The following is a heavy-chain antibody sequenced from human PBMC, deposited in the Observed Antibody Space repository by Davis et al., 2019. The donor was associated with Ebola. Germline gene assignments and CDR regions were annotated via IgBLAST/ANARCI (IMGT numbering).Heavy chain of an antibody. CDR1: GGSISGRTYY. D-gene: IGHD4-11*01. CDR3: ARGEIATVIYYYYGMDV. CDR2: IFYTANT. V-gene: IGHV4-39*07. Sequence: SETLSLTCTVSGGSISGRTYYWGWIRQPPGKGLEWIGSIFYTANTYYNPSLKGRATISVDMSKNQFSLKLTSVTAADTAVYYCARGEIATVIYYYYGMDVWGQGTTVTVSS. J-gene: IGHJ6*02.